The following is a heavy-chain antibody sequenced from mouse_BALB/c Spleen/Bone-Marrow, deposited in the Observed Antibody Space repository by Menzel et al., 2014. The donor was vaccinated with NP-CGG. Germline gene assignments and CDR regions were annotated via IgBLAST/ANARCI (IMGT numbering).Heavy chain of an antibody. J-gene: IGHJ4*01. CDR2: IYPYSGGT. CDR1: EYTFTDYN. V-gene: IGHV1S29*02. CDR3: ARSGIPYAMDY. Sequence: VQLQQSGPELVKPGASVKISCKASEYTFTDYNMHWVKRSHGKSLEWIGYIYPYSGGTGYNQKFRSKATLTVDDSSFTAYMELRSLTIEDSAVYYCARSGIPYAMDYWGQGTSVTVSS. D-gene: IGHD5-2*01.